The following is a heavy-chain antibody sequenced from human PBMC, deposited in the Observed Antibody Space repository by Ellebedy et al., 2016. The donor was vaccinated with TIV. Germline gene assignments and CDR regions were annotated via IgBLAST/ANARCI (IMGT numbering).Heavy chain of an antibody. V-gene: IGHV3-74*01. CDR2: INSDGST. CDR1: GFSFSTYW. D-gene: IGHD3-22*01. J-gene: IGHJ4*02. CDR3: ARDGYYHDGFDY. Sequence: GGSLRLSCAASGFSFSTYWMHWVRQAPGKGPVWLSRINSDGSTDYADSVKGRFTISRDNAKNTLYLQMNSLRVEDTAIYYCARDGYYHDGFDYWGQGTPVTVSS.